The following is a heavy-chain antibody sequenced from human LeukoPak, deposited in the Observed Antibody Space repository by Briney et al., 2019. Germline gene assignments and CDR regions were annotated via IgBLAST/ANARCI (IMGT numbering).Heavy chain of an antibody. D-gene: IGHD3-22*01. V-gene: IGHV3-66*01. CDR1: GFTVSSNY. Sequence: GGFLRLSCAASGFTVSSNYMSWVRQAPGKGLEWVSVIYSGGSTYYADSVKGRFTISRDNSKNTLYLQMNSLRAEDTAVYYCARCYDSSGYYYFDYWGQGTLVTVSS. CDR2: IYSGGST. J-gene: IGHJ4*02. CDR3: ARCYDSSGYYYFDY.